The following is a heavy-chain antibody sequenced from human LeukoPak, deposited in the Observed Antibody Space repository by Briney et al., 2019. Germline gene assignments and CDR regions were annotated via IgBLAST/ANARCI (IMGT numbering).Heavy chain of an antibody. CDR1: GGSISNYY. CDR3: ARSHQLLLFWYFDL. J-gene: IGHJ2*01. D-gene: IGHD1-26*01. CDR2: IYYSGST. Sequence: SETLSLTCTVSGGSISNYYWSLIRQPPGKGLEWIGYIYYSGSTNYNPSLKSRLTISIDTSKNQFSLNLSSVTAADTAVYYCARSHQLLLFWYFDLWGRGTLVTVSS. V-gene: IGHV4-59*01.